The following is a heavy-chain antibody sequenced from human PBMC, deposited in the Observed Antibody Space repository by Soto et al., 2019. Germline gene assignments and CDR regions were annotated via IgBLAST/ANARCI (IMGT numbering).Heavy chain of an antibody. CDR2: ISGSGGST. J-gene: IGHJ6*03. V-gene: IGHV3-23*01. CDR1: GFTFSSYA. D-gene: IGHD6-13*01. Sequence: GGSLRLSCAASGFTFSSYAMSWVHQAPGKGLEWVSAISGSGGSTYYADSVKGRFTISRDNSKNTLYLQMNSLRAEDTAVYYCAKPPYSSSWYPRYYYMDVWGKGTTVTVSS. CDR3: AKPPYSSSWYPRYYYMDV.